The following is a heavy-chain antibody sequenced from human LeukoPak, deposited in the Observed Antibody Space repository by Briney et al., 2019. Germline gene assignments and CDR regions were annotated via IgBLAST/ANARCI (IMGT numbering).Heavy chain of an antibody. J-gene: IGHJ4*02. CDR3: ARAQNGYFDY. D-gene: IGHD2-8*01. CDR2: ISSSSSYI. Sequence: GGSLRLSCAASGFTFSSYSMNWVRQAPGKGLEWVSSISSSSSYIYYADSVKGRFTISRDNAKNSLYLQMNILRAEDTAVYYCARAQNGYFDYWGQGTLVTVSS. CDR1: GFTFSSYS. V-gene: IGHV3-21*01.